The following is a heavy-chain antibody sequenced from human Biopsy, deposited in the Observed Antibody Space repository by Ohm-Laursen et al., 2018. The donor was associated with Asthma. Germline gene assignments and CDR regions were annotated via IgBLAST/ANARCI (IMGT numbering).Heavy chain of an antibody. CDR2: INTDTGNP. CDR1: GYIFTTYT. J-gene: IGHJ6*02. D-gene: IGHD3-10*01. CDR3: ARAAGDYYGSARPYGMDV. V-gene: IGHV7-4-1*01. Sequence: ASVKVSCNASGYIFTTYTMNWVRQAPGQGLEWMGWINTDTGNPTYAQDFTGRFVFSLDTSVSTACLQISSLKAEDTAVYYCARAAGDYYGSARPYGMDVWGQGTTVTVSS.